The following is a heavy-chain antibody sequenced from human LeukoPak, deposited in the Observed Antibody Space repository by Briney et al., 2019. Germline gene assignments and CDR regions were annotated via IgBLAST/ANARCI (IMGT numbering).Heavy chain of an antibody. V-gene: IGHV3-11*01. Sequence: GGSLRLSCAASGFTFSDYHMGWIRQAPGKGLEWVSYISSSGSTIYYADSVKGRFTISRDNAKNSLYLQMNSLRAEDTAVYCCARDTTVTTVYLYYGMDVWGQGTLVTVSS. CDR2: ISSSGSTI. CDR1: GFTFSDYH. J-gene: IGHJ6*02. CDR3: ARDTTVTTVYLYYGMDV. D-gene: IGHD4-17*01.